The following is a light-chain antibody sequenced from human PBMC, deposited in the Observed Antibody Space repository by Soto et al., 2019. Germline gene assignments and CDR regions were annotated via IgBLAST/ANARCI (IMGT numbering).Light chain of an antibody. CDR2: GNS. Sequence: QSVPTQPPSVSGAPGQRVTISCTGSSSNVGGGYGVPWYQHLPGTAPKLLIYGNSNRPSGVPDRFSGSKSGNSASLAITGLQAEDEADYYCQSYDNSLSGLFGGGTKVTVL. CDR1: SSNVGGGYG. V-gene: IGLV1-40*01. CDR3: QSYDNSLSGL. J-gene: IGLJ3*02.